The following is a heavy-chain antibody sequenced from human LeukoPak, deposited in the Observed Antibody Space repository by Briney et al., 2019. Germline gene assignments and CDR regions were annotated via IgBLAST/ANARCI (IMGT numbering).Heavy chain of an antibody. J-gene: IGHJ5*02. CDR1: GFTFSSYA. Sequence: GGSLRLSCAASGFTFSSYAMSWVRQAPGKGLEWVSAISGSGGSTYYADSGKGRFTISRDNSKNTLYLQMNSLRAEDTAVYYCAKAMTSVVTPGASWGQGTLVTVSS. V-gene: IGHV3-23*01. CDR3: AKAMTSVVTPGAS. D-gene: IGHD4-23*01. CDR2: ISGSGGST.